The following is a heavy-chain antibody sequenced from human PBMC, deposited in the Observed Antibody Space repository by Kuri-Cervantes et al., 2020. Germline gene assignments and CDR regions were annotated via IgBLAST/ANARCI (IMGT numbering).Heavy chain of an antibody. D-gene: IGHD6-13*01. J-gene: IGHJ6*02. CDR3: ARDGGSSSWYSLDGGMDV. CDR1: GFTFSSYS. V-gene: IGHV3-48*01. Sequence: GGSLRLSCAASGFTFSSYSMNWVRQAPGKGLEWVSYISSSSSTIYYADSVKGRFTISRDNSKNTLYLQMNSLRAGDTAVYYCARDGGSSSWYSLDGGMDVWGQGTTVTVSS. CDR2: ISSSSSTI.